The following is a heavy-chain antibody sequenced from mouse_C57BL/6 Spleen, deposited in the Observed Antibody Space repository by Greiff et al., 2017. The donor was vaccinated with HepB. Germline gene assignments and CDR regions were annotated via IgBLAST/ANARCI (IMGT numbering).Heavy chain of an antibody. CDR1: GYTFTSYW. V-gene: IGHV1-55*01. D-gene: IGHD1-1*01. J-gene: IGHJ1*03. CDR3: ARRTTGHWYFDV. CDR2: IYPGSGST. Sequence: QVQLKQPGAELVKPGASVKMSCKASGYTFTSYWITWVKQRPGQGLEWIGDIYPGSGSTNYNEKFKSKATLTVDTSSSTAYMQLSSLTSEDSAVYYCARRTTGHWYFDVWGTGTTVTVSS.